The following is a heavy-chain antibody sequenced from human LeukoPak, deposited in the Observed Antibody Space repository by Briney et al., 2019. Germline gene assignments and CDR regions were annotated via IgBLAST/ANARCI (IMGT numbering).Heavy chain of an antibody. D-gene: IGHD4-17*01. CDR1: GGSFSGYY. V-gene: IGHV4-34*01. Sequence: PSETLSLTCAVSGGSFSGYYWSWIRQPPGKGLEWIGEINHSGSTNYNPSLKSRVTISVDTSKNQFSLKLSSVTAADTAVYYCARSVTEMTTVTTFDYWGQGTLVTVSS. CDR2: INHSGST. CDR3: ARSVTEMTTVTTFDY. J-gene: IGHJ4*02.